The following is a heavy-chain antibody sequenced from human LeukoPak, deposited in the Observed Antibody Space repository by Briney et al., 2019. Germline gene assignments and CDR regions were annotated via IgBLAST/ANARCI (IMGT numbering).Heavy chain of an antibody. Sequence: GGSLRLSCTASGFPFSDYSMNWVRQAPGKGLEWISYIGISSGNTKYADSVRGRFTISADNARNSLYLQMNSLRVEDTAVYYCARDHNYAFDNWGQGTLVSVSS. J-gene: IGHJ4*02. CDR2: IGISSGNT. V-gene: IGHV3-48*04. CDR3: ARDHNYAFDN. CDR1: GFPFSDYS. D-gene: IGHD1-1*01.